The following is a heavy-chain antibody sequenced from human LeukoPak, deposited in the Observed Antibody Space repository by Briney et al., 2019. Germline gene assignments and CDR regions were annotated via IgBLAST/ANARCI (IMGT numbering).Heavy chain of an antibody. J-gene: IGHJ4*02. Sequence: GGSLRLSCAASGFTFSSYSMNWVRQAPGKGLEWVSSISSSSSYIYYADSVKGRFTISRDNAKNSLYLQMNSLRAEDTAVYYCARAPFIAVAGTIDYWGQGTLVTVSS. CDR1: GFTFSSYS. CDR2: ISSSSSYI. D-gene: IGHD6-19*01. V-gene: IGHV3-21*01. CDR3: ARAPFIAVAGTIDY.